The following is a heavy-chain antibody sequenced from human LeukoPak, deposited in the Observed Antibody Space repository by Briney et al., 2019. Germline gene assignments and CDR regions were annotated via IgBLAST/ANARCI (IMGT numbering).Heavy chain of an antibody. D-gene: IGHD1-26*01. V-gene: IGHV4-34*01. J-gene: IGHJ3*02. CDR3: ARHTLVGARNAFDI. CDR1: GGSFSGYY. CDR2: INHSGST. Sequence: SETLSLTCAVYGGSFSGYYWSWIRQPPGKGLEWIGEINHSGSTNYNPSLKSRVTISVDTSKNQFSLKLSSVTAADTAVYYCARHTLVGARNAFDIWGQGTMVTVSS.